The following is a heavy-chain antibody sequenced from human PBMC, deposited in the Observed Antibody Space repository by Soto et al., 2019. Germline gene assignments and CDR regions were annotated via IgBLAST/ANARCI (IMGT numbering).Heavy chain of an antibody. CDR2: ISYDESTT. CDR3: SKAMIGSYDSDAFDV. D-gene: IGHD3-22*01. J-gene: IGHJ3*01. V-gene: IGHV3-30*18. CDR1: GFSFSRYG. Sequence: PGGSLRLSCAASGFSFSRYGIHWVRQAPGKGLEWVAVISYDESTTFYADSVKGRFTISRDNSKNTLFLQMNSLRPEDTAVYYCSKAMIGSYDSDAFDVWGRGTMVTVSS.